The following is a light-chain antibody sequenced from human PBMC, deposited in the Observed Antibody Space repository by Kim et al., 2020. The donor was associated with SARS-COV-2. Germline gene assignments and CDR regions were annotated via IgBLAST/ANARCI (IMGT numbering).Light chain of an antibody. J-gene: IGKJ4*01. Sequence: DIQMTQSPSSLSASVGDRVTITCRASQSIRSYLNWYQQKPGKAPKLLIYAASSLQSGVPSRFSGSGSGTDFTLTISSLQPEDFATYSCQQSYSTPLPFGGGTKVDIK. CDR3: QQSYSTPLP. CDR1: QSIRSY. V-gene: IGKV1-39*01. CDR2: AAS.